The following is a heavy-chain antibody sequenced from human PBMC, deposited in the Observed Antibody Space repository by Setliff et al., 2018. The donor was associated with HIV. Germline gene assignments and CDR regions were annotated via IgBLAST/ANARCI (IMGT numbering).Heavy chain of an antibody. D-gene: IGHD2-15*01. V-gene: IGHV4-4*02. CDR3: AKGTPSCSFCFDN. Sequence: SETLSLTSAVSGGSIGTANWWSWVRQPPGQGLEWFGEIYYSGNTNYNPSLKSRVTMSVDKPKNHLSLKLSSVTAADTALYYCAKGTPSCSFCFDNWGLGTLVTVSS. J-gene: IGHJ4*02. CDR1: GGSIGTANW. CDR2: IYYSGNT.